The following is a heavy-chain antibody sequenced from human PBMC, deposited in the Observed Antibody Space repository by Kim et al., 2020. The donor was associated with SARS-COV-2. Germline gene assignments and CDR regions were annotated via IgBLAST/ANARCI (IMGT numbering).Heavy chain of an antibody. D-gene: IGHD3-10*01. J-gene: IGHJ6*02. CDR3: ARLGNRVRGPVGGMDV. Sequence: SETLSLTCTVSGGSISSSSYYWGWIRQPPGKGLEWIGSIYYSGSTYYNPSLRSRVTISVDTSNNQFSLKLSSVTAADTAVYYCARLGNRVRGPVGGMDVWGQGTTVTVSS. CDR1: GGSISSSSYY. V-gene: IGHV4-39*01. CDR2: IYYSGST.